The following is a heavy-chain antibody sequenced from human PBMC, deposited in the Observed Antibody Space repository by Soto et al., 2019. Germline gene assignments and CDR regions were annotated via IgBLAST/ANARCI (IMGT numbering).Heavy chain of an antibody. CDR3: AKDAGDAGSGPFDY. D-gene: IGHD2-15*01. V-gene: IGHV3-9*01. CDR2: ISWNSGRI. Sequence: EVQVVESGGGLVQPGRSLRLSCAAFGVTFDDFAMHWVRQVPGKGLEWVSGISWNSGRIGYADSVKGRFTISRDNAENSLHLQMNSLRPEDTTLYYCAKDAGDAGSGPFDYWGQGTLVTVSS. CDR1: GVTFDDFA. J-gene: IGHJ4*02.